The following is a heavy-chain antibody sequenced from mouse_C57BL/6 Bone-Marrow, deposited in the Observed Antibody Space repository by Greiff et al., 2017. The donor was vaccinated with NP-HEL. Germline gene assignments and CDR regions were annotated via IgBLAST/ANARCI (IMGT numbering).Heavy chain of an antibody. CDR1: GYSITSDY. Sequence: EVMLVESGPGLAKPSQTLSLTCSVTGYSITSDYWHWIRKFPGTKLEYMGYISYSGSTYYNPYLKRRISISRDKSKNQYYLQLNSVTTEDTATYYCARILHQWYFDVWGTGTTVTVSS. CDR2: ISYSGST. D-gene: IGHD1-1*01. CDR3: ARILHQWYFDV. V-gene: IGHV3-8*01. J-gene: IGHJ1*03.